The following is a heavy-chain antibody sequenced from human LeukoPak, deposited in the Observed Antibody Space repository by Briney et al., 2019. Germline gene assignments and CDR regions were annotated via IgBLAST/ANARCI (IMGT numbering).Heavy chain of an antibody. D-gene: IGHD5-18*01. V-gene: IGHV4-59*01. J-gene: IGHJ4*02. CDR2: MHYSGST. CDR1: GGSISSYY. Sequence: SSETLSLTCTVSGGSISSYYWSWIRQPPGKGLEWIGYMHYSGSTNCNPSLRSRVTISVDTSKNQFSLKLSSVTAADTAVYYCARDKAGYGDYFDYWGQGTLVTVSS. CDR3: ARDKAGYGDYFDY.